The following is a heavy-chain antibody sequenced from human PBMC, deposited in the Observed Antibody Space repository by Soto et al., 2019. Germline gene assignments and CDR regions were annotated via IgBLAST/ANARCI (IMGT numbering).Heavy chain of an antibody. J-gene: IGHJ4*02. CDR2: IIPIFGTA. V-gene: IGHV1-69*13. D-gene: IGHD3-22*01. CDR1: GGTFSSYA. Sequence: ASVKVSCKASGGTFSSYAISWVRQAPGQGLEWMGGIIPIFGTANYAQKFQGRVTITADESTSTAYMELSSLRSEDTAVYYCARGYDDSSGYSPPGYWGQGTLVTVSS. CDR3: ARGYDDSSGYSPPGY.